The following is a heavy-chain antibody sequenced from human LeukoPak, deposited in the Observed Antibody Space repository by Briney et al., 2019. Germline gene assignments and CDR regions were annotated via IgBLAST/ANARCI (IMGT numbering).Heavy chain of an antibody. J-gene: IGHJ4*02. CDR1: GYSFTSYW. CDR3: ARGSSGSYLTYYFDY. D-gene: IGHD3-10*01. CDR2: IYPGDSDT. Sequence: GESLKISCKSSGYSFTSYWIGWVRQMPGNGLEWMGIIYPGDSDTTYSPSFQGQVTISADKSISTAYLQWSSLKASDTAMYYCARGSSGSYLTYYFDYWGQGTLVTVSS. V-gene: IGHV5-51*01.